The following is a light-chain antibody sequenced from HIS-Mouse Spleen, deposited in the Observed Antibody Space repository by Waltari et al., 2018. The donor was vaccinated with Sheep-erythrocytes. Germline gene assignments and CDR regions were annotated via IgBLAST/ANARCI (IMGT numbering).Light chain of an antibody. CDR3: CSYAGSYTFWV. CDR2: DVS. J-gene: IGLJ3*02. Sequence: QSALTQPRSVSGSPGQSVTISCTGTSSDVGGYNYVSWYQQHPGKAPKLMIYDVSKRAYGVPDRFSGSKSGNTASLTIAGLQAEDEADYYCCSYAGSYTFWVFGGGTKLTVL. CDR1: SSDVGGYNY. V-gene: IGLV2-11*01.